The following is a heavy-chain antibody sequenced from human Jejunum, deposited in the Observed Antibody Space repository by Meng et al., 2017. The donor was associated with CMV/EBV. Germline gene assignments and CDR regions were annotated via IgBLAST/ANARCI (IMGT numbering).Heavy chain of an antibody. CDR1: GFIYSNEA. Sequence: SCAASGFIYSNEAMNGLRQARGKGLEWVASLKGAETHYAESVKGRFTISRDNSKNTLYLQLSSLRVEDTAVYYCARIRSSPGGGDWGQGTQVTVSS. CDR3: ARIRSSPGGGD. D-gene: IGHD2-15*01. V-gene: IGHV3-23*01. CDR2: LKGAET. J-gene: IGHJ4*02.